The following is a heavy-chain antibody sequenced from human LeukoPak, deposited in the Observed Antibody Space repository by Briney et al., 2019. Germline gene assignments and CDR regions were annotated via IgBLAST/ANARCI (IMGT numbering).Heavy chain of an antibody. V-gene: IGHV4-59*01. CDR1: GGSISSYY. CDR2: IYYSGST. CDR3: ARVDGDYVYYFDY. D-gene: IGHD4-17*01. Sequence: SETLSLTCTVSGGSISSYYWSWIRQPPGKGLEWIGYIYYSGSTNYNPSLKSRVTISVDTSKNQFSLTLSSVTAADTAVYYCARVDGDYVYYFDYCGQGTLVTVSS. J-gene: IGHJ4*02.